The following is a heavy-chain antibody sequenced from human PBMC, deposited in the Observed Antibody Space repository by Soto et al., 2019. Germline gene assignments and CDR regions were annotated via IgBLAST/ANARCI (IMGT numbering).Heavy chain of an antibody. CDR3: ARDGSTSFDTTLPDYYRMDV. CDR2: INAGNGNT. V-gene: IGHV1-3*01. Sequence: ASVKVSCKASGYTFTSYAMHWVRQAPGQRLGWMGWINAGNGNTKYSQKFQGRVTITRDTSASTAYMELSSLRSEDTAVYYCARDGSTSFDTTLPDYYRMDVWGQGTTVPVSS. CDR1: GYTFTSYA. D-gene: IGHD2-2*01. J-gene: IGHJ6*02.